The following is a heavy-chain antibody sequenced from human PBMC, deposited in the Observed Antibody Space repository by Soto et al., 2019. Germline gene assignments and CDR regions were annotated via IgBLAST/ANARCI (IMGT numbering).Heavy chain of an antibody. D-gene: IGHD3-3*01. CDR1: GFTFSSYA. V-gene: IGHV3-30-3*01. Sequence: QVQLVESGGGVVQPGRSLRLSCAASGFTFSSYAMHWVRQAPGKGLEWVAVISYDGSNKYYADSVKGRFTISRDNSKNTLYLQMNRLRAEDTAVYYCAKGTYDFWSGYYYNWFDPWGQGTLVTVSS. CDR3: AKGTYDFWSGYYYNWFDP. CDR2: ISYDGSNK. J-gene: IGHJ5*02.